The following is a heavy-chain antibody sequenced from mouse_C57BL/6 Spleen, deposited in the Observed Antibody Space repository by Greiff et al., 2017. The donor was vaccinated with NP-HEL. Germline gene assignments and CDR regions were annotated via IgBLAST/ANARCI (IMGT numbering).Heavy chain of an antibody. J-gene: IGHJ2*01. V-gene: IGHV5-4*01. CDR3: AREGDDYGVDY. CDR1: GFTFSSYA. CDR2: ISDGGSYT. Sequence: DVHLVESGGGLVKPGGSLKLSCAASGFTFSSYAMSWVRQTPEKRLEWVATISDGGSYTYYPDNVKGRFTISRDNAKNNLYLQMSHLKSEDTAMYYCAREGDDYGVDYWGQGTTLTVSS. D-gene: IGHD2-4*01.